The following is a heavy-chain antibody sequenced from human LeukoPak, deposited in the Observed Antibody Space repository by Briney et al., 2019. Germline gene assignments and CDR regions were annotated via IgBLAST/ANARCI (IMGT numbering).Heavy chain of an antibody. CDR1: GYSISSGYY. D-gene: IGHD2-2*01. V-gene: IGHV4-38-2*01. Sequence: SETLSLTCAVSGYSISSGYYWGWIRQPPGKGLEWIGSIYHSGSTYYNPSLKSRVTISVDTSKNQFSPKLSSVTAADTAVYYGIMAAAIVNAFDIWAKGQWSPSLQ. J-gene: IGHJ3*02. CDR3: IMAAAIVNAFDI. CDR2: IYHSGST.